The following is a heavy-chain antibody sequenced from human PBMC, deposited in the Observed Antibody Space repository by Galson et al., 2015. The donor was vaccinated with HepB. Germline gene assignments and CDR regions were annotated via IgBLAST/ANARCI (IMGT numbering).Heavy chain of an antibody. CDR2: INTYNGDT. CDR1: GYTFSGFG. Sequence: SVKVSCKASGYTFSGFGLAWVRQAPGQGLEWMGWINTYNGDTNYAQNLQGRVAMTADTSTDTAYVELRRLRSDDTAVYFCARTWGNGDYVDFWGQGSLVTVSS. CDR3: ARTWGNGDYVDF. V-gene: IGHV1-18*01. D-gene: IGHD4-17*01. J-gene: IGHJ4*02.